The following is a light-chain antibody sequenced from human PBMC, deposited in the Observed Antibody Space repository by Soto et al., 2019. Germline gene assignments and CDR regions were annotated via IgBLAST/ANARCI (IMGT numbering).Light chain of an antibody. J-gene: IGKJ1*01. CDR3: QQYNNWPWT. CDR2: GAS. V-gene: IGKV3-15*01. Sequence: EIVMTQSPATLSVSPGERATLSCRASQSVSSNLAWYQQKPGQAPRLLIYGASNVATGIPARCSGSGSGTEFTLTISSLQSEDFAVHYCQQYNNWPWTFGQGTEVEIK. CDR1: QSVSSN.